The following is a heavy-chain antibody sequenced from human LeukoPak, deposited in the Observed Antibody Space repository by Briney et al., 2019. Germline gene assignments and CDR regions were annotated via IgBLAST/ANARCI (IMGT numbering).Heavy chain of an antibody. V-gene: IGHV3-48*01. CDR2: ISSSDGTI. J-gene: IGHJ4*02. CDR3: ARDAHRTGTSFDY. CDR1: GFSFSSYS. Sequence: GGSLRLSCAASGFSFSSYSMNWVRQAPGKGLEWVSYISSSDGTIYYADSVKGRFTISRDNAKNSLYLQMNSLRAEDTAVYYCARDAHRTGTSFDYWGQGTLVTVSP. D-gene: IGHD3/OR15-3a*01.